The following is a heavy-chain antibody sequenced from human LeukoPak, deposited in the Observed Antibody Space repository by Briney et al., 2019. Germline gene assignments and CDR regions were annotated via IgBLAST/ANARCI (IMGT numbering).Heavy chain of an antibody. V-gene: IGHV4-4*07. CDR3: ARGVIAAGVNDFGY. Sequence: SETLSLTCSVSGDSISYFYWSWIRQAAGKGLEWIGRISGSGSTDYNASLKSRVTMSVDTSKNQLSLKVISVTAADTAVYYCARGVIAAGVNDFGYWGQGTLVTVSS. CDR2: ISGSGST. D-gene: IGHD6-13*01. CDR1: GDSISYFY. J-gene: IGHJ4*02.